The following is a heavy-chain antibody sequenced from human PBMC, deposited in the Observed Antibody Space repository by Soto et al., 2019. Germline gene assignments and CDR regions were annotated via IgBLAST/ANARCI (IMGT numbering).Heavy chain of an antibody. D-gene: IGHD5-12*01. J-gene: IGHJ6*02. CDR2: IIPIFGTA. CDR1: GGTFSSYA. Sequence: QVQLVQSGAEVKKPGSSVKVSCKASGGTFSSYAISWVRQAPGQGLEWMGGIIPIFGTANYAQKFQGRVTITADKSTSTADMERSSLRSEDTAVYYCARDPTVTTVVYYGMDVWGQGTTVTVSS. V-gene: IGHV1-69*06. CDR3: ARDPTVTTVVYYGMDV.